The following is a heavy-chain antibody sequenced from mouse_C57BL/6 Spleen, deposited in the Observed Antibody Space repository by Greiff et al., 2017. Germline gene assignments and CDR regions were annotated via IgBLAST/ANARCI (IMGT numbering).Heavy chain of an antibody. Sequence: EVHLVESGGGLVKPGGSLKLSCAASGFTFSVYGMHWVRQAPEKGLEWVAYISSGSSTIYYADTVKGRFTISRDNAKNTLFLQMTSLRSEDTAMYYCARGGYSNYVDYWGQGTTLTVSS. CDR1: GFTFSVYG. J-gene: IGHJ2*01. D-gene: IGHD2-5*01. CDR2: ISSGSSTI. CDR3: ARGGYSNYVDY. V-gene: IGHV5-17*01.